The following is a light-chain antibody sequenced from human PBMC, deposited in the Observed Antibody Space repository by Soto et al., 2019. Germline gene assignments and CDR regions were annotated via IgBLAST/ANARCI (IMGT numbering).Light chain of an antibody. J-gene: IGKJ4*01. Sequence: EIVLTQSPATLSLSPGDRATLSCRASQSVTSSLAWFQQKTGQAPRLLIYDVSRRATAIPARFSGRVSGTDFTLTISSLEHEDFAVYYCQLRTSWPTFGGGTKVEIK. CDR2: DVS. CDR3: QLRTSWPT. V-gene: IGKV3-11*01. CDR1: QSVTSS.